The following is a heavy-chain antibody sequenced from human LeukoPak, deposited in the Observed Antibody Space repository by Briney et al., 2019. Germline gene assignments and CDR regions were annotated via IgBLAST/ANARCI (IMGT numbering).Heavy chain of an antibody. CDR3: ARDSDVGY. CDR2: ITSSSSYI. Sequence: GGSLRLSCVASGFXFSSYSINWVRQAPGKGLEWVSSITSSSSYIYYADSVKGRFTISRDNAKNSLYLQMNSLRAEDTAVYYCARDSDVGYWGQGTLVTVSS. CDR1: GFXFSSYS. J-gene: IGHJ4*02. V-gene: IGHV3-21*01.